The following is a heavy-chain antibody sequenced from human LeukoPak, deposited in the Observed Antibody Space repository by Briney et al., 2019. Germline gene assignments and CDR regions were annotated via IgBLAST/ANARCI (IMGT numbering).Heavy chain of an antibody. CDR2: IYYSGST. Sequence: SETLSLTCSVSGGSISSYYWSWIRQPPGKGLEWIGYIYYSGSTNYNPSLKSRVTISVDTSKNQFSLKLSSVTAADTAVYYCARSMTTVTTSWFDPWGQGTLVTVSS. J-gene: IGHJ5*02. CDR1: GGSISSYY. V-gene: IGHV4-59*01. D-gene: IGHD4-17*01. CDR3: ARSMTTVTTSWFDP.